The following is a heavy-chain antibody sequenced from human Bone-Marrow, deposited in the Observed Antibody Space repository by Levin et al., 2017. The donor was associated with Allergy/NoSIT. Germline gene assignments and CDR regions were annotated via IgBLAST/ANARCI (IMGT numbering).Heavy chain of an antibody. V-gene: IGHV4-39*01. CDR3: VRLPTGYPNWFDP. CDR1: GGSIISGTNS. D-gene: IGHD5/OR15-5a*01. Sequence: SETLSLTCTVSGGSIISGTNSWGWVRQTPGTRLEFIGTFHYNGNTYYNPSLESRVTVSVDTSKNQFSLKVNSVIAADTAVYYCVRLPTGYPNWFDPWGQGTLVTVSS. CDR2: FHYNGNT. J-gene: IGHJ5*02.